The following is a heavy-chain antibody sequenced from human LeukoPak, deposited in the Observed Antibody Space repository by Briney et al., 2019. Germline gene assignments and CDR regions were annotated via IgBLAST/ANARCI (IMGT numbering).Heavy chain of an antibody. CDR3: VNYFDY. Sequence: GGSLRLSCAASGFTVSSNYMSWVRQAPGKGLEWVSVIYSGGSTYYADSVKGRFTISRDNSKNTLYLQMSSLSAEDTAVYYCVNYFDYWGQGTLVTVSS. CDR1: GFTVSSNY. J-gene: IGHJ4*02. V-gene: IGHV3-53*05. CDR2: IYSGGST.